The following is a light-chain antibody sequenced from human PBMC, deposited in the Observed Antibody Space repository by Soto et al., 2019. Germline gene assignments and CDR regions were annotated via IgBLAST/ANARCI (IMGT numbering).Light chain of an antibody. CDR1: QSIGTF. V-gene: IGKV1-39*01. CDR3: QQNYNTPIT. CDR2: AAS. J-gene: IGKJ5*01. Sequence: DIQMTQSPSSLSASVGDRVTIPCRASQSIGTFLSWYQQKPGTAPKLLIYAASSLQSGVPSRFSGSGSGTNFTLTISSLQPEDFATYYCQQNYNTPITFGQGTRLEIK.